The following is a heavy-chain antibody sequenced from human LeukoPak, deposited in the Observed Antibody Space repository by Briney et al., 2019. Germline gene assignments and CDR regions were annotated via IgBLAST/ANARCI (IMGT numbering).Heavy chain of an antibody. CDR3: ARDTRQQLRGFDY. D-gene: IGHD6-13*01. CDR2: IYYSGST. CDR1: GGSISSGDYY. Sequence: SETLSLTCTVSGGSISSGDYYWSWIRQPPGKGLEWIGYIYYSGSTYYNPSLKSRVTISVDTSKNQISLKLSSVTAADTAVYYCARDTRQQLRGFDYWGQGTLVTVSS. J-gene: IGHJ4*02. V-gene: IGHV4-30-4*08.